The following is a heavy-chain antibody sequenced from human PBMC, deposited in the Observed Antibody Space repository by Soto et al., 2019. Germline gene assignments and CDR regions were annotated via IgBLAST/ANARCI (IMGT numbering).Heavy chain of an antibody. J-gene: IGHJ4*02. V-gene: IGHV3-9*01. CDR3: AKGPAPYSSSWGS. CDR1: GFTFDDYA. D-gene: IGHD6-6*01. CDR2: ISWNSGSI. Sequence: EVQLVESGGGLVQPGRSLRLSCAASGFTFDDYAMHWVRQAPGNGLEWVSGISWNSGSIGYADSVKGRFTISRDNAKNSLYLQMNSLRAEDTALYYCAKGPAPYSSSWGSWGQGTLVTVSS.